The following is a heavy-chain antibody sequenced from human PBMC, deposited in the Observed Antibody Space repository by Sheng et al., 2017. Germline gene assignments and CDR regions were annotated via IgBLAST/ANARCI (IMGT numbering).Heavy chain of an antibody. D-gene: IGHD5-18*01. CDR1: DSPLYDYA. J-gene: IGHJ6*02. Sequence: ESGGGLGTAWQVPETLPVQPLDSPLYDYAMHWVRQAPGKGLEWVSGISWNSGSIGYADSVKGRFTISRDNAKNSLYLQMNSLRAEDTALYYCAKGMDTAMEDYYYYGMDVWGQGTTVTVSS. CDR3: AKGMDTAMEDYYYYGMDV. CDR2: ISWNSGSI. V-gene: IGHV3-9*01.